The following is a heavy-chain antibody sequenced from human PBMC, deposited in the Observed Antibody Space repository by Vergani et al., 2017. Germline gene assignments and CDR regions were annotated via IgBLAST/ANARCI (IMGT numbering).Heavy chain of an antibody. J-gene: IGHJ6*03. CDR2: ISNDGRNQ. D-gene: IGHD4-17*01. Sequence: QVHLMESGGGVVQPGRSLRVSCAASGFTFRSHAIHWVRQAPGKGLEWVAVISNDGRNQFYADSVKGRFSISRDNSKNRLYLQMSSLRPDDTAVYFCARDGAAPRSDYNYYMDVWGKGTTVTVSS. CDR3: ARDGAAPRSDYNYYMDV. V-gene: IGHV3-30*04. CDR1: GFTFRSHA.